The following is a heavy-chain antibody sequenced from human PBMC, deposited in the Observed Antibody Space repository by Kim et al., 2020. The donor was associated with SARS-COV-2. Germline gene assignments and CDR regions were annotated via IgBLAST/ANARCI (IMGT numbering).Heavy chain of an antibody. CDR1: GGSFSGNY. Sequence: SETLSLTCAVYGGSFSGNYWSWIRQPPGKGLEWIGEIKHSGSTNNNPSLKSRVTISVDTSKNQFSLKLSSVTAADTAVYYCARVRGVTVLLGYYYYGMAVWGHGTTVTVSS. V-gene: IGHV4-34*01. CDR3: ARVRGVTVLLGYYYYGMAV. D-gene: IGHD3-10*01. J-gene: IGHJ6*02. CDR2: IKHSGST.